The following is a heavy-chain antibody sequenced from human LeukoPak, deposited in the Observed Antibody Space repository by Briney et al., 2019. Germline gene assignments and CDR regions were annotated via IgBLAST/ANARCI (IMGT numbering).Heavy chain of an antibody. J-gene: IGHJ4*02. CDR2: INPSGGST. CDR3: ARDGGYCSTTSCYAFY. D-gene: IGHD2-2*01. CDR1: GYTFISYY. Sequence: ASVKVSCKASGYTFISYYMHWVRQAPGQGLEWMGIINPSGGSTNYAQKFQGRVTMTRDTSTSTLYMELSSLTSEDTAVYYCARDGGYCSTTSCYAFYWGQGTPVTVSS. V-gene: IGHV1-46*01.